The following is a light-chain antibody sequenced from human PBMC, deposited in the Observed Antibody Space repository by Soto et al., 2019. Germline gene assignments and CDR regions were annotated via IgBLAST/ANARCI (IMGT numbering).Light chain of an antibody. V-gene: IGLV2-14*01. CDR1: SSDIGDYNY. CDR2: DVS. CDR3: SSYTSSSTPYV. Sequence: QSALTQPASVSGSPGQSIAISCTGTSSDIGDYNYVSWYQQHPVKAPKLIIYDVSNRPSGVPDRFSGSKSGNTASLTISGLQAEDEADYYCSSYTSSSTPYVFGTGTKVTVL. J-gene: IGLJ1*01.